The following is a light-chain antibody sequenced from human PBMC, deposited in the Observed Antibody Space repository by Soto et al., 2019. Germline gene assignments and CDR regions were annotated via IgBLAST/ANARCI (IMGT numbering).Light chain of an antibody. J-gene: IGKJ4*01. CDR2: SAS. CDR1: QNIFTS. CDR3: QQNYSPFVS. Sequence: DIQMTQSPSSLSASVGDSVTITCRASQNIFTSLNWLQQKRGRAPKVLISSASTLQRGVPSRFSGSGSGTDFTLTIGSLQPDDYATYYCQQNYSPFVSFGGGTTVEI. V-gene: IGKV1-39*01.